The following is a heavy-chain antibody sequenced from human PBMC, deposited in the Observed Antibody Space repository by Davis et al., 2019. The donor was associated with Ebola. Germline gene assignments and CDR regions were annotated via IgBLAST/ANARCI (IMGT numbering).Heavy chain of an antibody. CDR1: GFTFSDYY. CDR3: ARSDIVVVPAAISSKGRDFGYYYYGMDV. Sequence: GESLKISCAASGFTFSDYYMSWIRQAPGKGLEWVSYISSSGSTIYYADSVKGRFTISRDNAKNSLYLQMNSLRAEDTAVYYCARSDIVVVPAAISSKGRDFGYYYYGMDVWGQGTTVTVSS. V-gene: IGHV3-11*01. CDR2: ISSSGSTI. D-gene: IGHD2-2*02. J-gene: IGHJ6*02.